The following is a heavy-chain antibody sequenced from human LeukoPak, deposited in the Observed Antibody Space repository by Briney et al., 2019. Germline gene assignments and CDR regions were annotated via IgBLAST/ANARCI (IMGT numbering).Heavy chain of an antibody. D-gene: IGHD3-9*01. V-gene: IGHV1-69*05. Sequence: ASVKVSCKASGDTFSSYAISWVRQAPGQGLEWMGGIIPIFGTANYAQKFQGRVTITTDESTSTAYMELSSLRSEDTAVYYCARLTGDWRDYWGQGTLVTVSS. CDR3: ARLTGDWRDY. CDR1: GDTFSSYA. J-gene: IGHJ4*02. CDR2: IIPIFGTA.